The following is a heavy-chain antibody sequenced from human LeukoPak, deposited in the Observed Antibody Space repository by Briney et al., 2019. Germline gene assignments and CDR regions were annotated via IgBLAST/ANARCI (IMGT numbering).Heavy chain of an antibody. D-gene: IGHD3-22*01. CDR3: VNPGWYYDSSGYSYYYGMDV. J-gene: IGHJ6*02. CDR1: GFTFPSYA. V-gene: IGHV3-23*01. Sequence: GGSLRLSCAASGFTFPSYAMSWVRQAPGKGLEWVSVISNSGGSTWYADSVKGRFTISRDNSKNTLSLQMDSLRAEDSAVYYCVNPGWYYDSSGYSYYYGMDVWGQGTTVTVSS. CDR2: ISNSGGST.